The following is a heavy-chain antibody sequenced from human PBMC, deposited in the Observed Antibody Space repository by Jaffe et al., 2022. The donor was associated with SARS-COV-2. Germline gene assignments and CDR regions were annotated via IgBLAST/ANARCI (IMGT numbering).Heavy chain of an antibody. CDR2: ISYDGSNK. V-gene: IGHV3-30*18. CDR1: GFTFSSYG. J-gene: IGHJ4*02. CDR3: AKASPSSRSSGLGWFDY. Sequence: QVQLVESGGGVVQPGRSLRLSCAASGFTFSSYGMHWVRQAPGKGLEWVAVISYDGSNKYYADSVKGRFTISRDNSKNTLYLQMNSLRAEDTAVYYCAKASPSSRSSGLGWFDYWGQGTLVTVSS. D-gene: IGHD6-19*01.